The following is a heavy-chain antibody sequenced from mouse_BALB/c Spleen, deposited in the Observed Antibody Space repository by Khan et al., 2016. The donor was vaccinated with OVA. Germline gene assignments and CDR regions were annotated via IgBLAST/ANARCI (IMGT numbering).Heavy chain of an antibody. CDR1: GFSLTSYG. D-gene: IGHD1-1*01. J-gene: IGHJ1*01. Sequence: VQLQESGPGLVAPSQSLSITCTVSGFSLTSYGVHWVRQPPGKGLEWLGVIWTGGSTNYNSALRSRLTINKDNSKSQVFLKMNNLQTDDTAMYCCARVLGSSHWYFDVWGAGTTVTVSS. V-gene: IGHV2-9*02. CDR3: ARVLGSSHWYFDV. CDR2: IWTGGST.